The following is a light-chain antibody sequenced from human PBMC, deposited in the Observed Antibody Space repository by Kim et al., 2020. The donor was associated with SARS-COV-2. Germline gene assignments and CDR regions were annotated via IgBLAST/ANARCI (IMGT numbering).Light chain of an antibody. CDR2: SDK. CDR3: AAWDDSLNGQVV. CDR1: TSTIGSNT. Sequence: RVTIACPGATSTIGSNTENWYQHLSGTAPKLLIYSDKQRPSGVPARFSGSKSGTSAFLAISGLQSADEADYYCAAWDDSLNGQVVFGGGTQLTVL. V-gene: IGLV1-44*01. J-gene: IGLJ2*01.